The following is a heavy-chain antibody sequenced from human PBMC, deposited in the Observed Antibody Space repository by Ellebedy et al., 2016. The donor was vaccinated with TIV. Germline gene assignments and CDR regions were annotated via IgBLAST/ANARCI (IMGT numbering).Heavy chain of an antibody. D-gene: IGHD3-3*01. V-gene: IGHV3-53*01. CDR1: GFTVSSNY. CDR3: ARGIASYYDFWSGYYTDGLYFDY. Sequence: PGGSLRLSCAASGFTVSSNYMSWVRQAPGKGLEWVSVIYSGGSTYYADSVKGRFTISRDNSKNTLYRQMNSLKAEDTAVYYCARGIASYYDFWSGYYTDGLYFDYWGQGTLVTVSS. J-gene: IGHJ4*02. CDR2: IYSGGST.